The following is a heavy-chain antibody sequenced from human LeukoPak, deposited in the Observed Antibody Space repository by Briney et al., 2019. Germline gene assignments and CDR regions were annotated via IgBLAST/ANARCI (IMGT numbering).Heavy chain of an antibody. V-gene: IGHV1-8*01. CDR3: ARALKGTMVRGVLYWFDP. J-gene: IGHJ5*02. CDR2: MNPNSGNT. Sequence: GASVKVSCKASGYTFTSYDINWVRQATGQRLEWMGWMNPNSGNTGYAQKFQGRVTMTRNTSISTAYMELSSLRSEDTAVYYCARALKGTMVRGVLYWFDPWGQGTLVTVSS. CDR1: GYTFTSYD. D-gene: IGHD3-10*01.